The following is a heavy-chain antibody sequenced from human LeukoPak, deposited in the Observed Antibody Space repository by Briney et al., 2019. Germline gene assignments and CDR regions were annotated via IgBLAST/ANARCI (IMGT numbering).Heavy chain of an antibody. CDR1: GGSISSYY. CDR3: ARTRGAAVNFDY. CDR2: IYYTGST. D-gene: IGHD6-13*01. V-gene: IGHV4-59*01. J-gene: IGHJ4*02. Sequence: SETLSLTCSVSGGSISSYYWNWIRQPPGKGLEWTGYIYYTGSTNYNPSLKSRVTISVDTSKNQFSLSLTSVTAADTAVYYCARTRGAAVNFDYWGQGTLVTVSS.